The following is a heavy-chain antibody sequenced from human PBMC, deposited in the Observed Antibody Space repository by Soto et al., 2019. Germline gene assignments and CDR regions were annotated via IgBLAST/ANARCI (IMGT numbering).Heavy chain of an antibody. CDR1: GFTFSSYG. J-gene: IGHJ3*02. D-gene: IGHD6-19*01. Sequence: QVQLVESGGGVVQPGRSLRLSCAASGFTFSSYGMHWVRQAPGKGLEWVAVISYDGSNKYYADSVKGRFTISRDNSKNTLYLQMNSLRAEDTAVYYCARDIAVAGRADAFDIWGQGTMVTVSS. CDR3: ARDIAVAGRADAFDI. V-gene: IGHV3-30*03. CDR2: ISYDGSNK.